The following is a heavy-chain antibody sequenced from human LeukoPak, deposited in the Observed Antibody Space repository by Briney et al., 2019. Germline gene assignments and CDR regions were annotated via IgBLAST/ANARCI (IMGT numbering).Heavy chain of an antibody. CDR2: TYYSGST. D-gene: IGHD6-13*01. Sequence: SETLSLTCSVSGGSISTFYWSWIRQPPGKGLEWIGYTYYSGSTSYNPSLKSRVTISVDTSKNQFSLDLSSVTAADTAVYYCARHGIVDSSRKYYFDYWGQGTLVTVSS. CDR3: ARHGIVDSSRKYYFDY. V-gene: IGHV4-59*08. CDR1: GGSISTFY. J-gene: IGHJ4*02.